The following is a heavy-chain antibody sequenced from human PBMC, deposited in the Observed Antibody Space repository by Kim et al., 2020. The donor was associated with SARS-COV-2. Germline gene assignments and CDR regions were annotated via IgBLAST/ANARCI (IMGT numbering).Heavy chain of an antibody. CDR3: AGAAVAGNDAFDI. CDR2: IYYSGST. CDR1: GGSVSSGSYY. V-gene: IGHV4-61*01. Sequence: SETLSLTCTVSGGSVSSGSYYWSWIRQPPGKGLEWIGYIYYSGSTNYNPSLKSRVTISVDTSKNQFSLKLSSVTAADTAVYYCAGAAVAGNDAFDIWGQGTIVTVSS. J-gene: IGHJ3*02. D-gene: IGHD6-19*01.